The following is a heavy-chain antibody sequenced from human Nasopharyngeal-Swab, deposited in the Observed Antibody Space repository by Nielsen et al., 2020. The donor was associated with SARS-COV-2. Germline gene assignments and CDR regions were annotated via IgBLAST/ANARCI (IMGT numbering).Heavy chain of an antibody. V-gene: IGHV5-51*01. D-gene: IGHD3-9*01. J-gene: IGHJ4*01. Sequence: GESLKISCRGFGYVFAAYWIGWVRQLPGRGLAWMGVIYPGDSDARYSPSFQGQVTFSADQSMATAYLHLRSLKASDTGIYYCARHDYDILTSYTYWGQGTPVTVSS. CDR1: GYVFAAYW. CDR2: IYPGDSDA. CDR3: ARHDYDILTSYTY.